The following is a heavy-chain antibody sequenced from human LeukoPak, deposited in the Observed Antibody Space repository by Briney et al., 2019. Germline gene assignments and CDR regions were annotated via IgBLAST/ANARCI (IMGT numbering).Heavy chain of an antibody. CDR2: INSDGSST. J-gene: IGHJ4*02. CDR3: ATLPWFGEFDY. V-gene: IGHV3-74*01. D-gene: IGHD3-10*01. Sequence: VQPGGSLRLSCAASGFTFSSYWMHWVRPAPGKGLVWVSRINSDGSSTSYADSVKGRFTISRDNAKNTLYLQMNSLRAEDTAVYYCATLPWFGEFDYWGQGTLVTVSS. CDR1: GFTFSSYW.